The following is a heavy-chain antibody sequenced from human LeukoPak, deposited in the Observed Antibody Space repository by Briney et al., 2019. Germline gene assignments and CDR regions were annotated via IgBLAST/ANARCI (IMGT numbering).Heavy chain of an antibody. CDR1: GFTFSNAW. V-gene: IGHV3-15*01. CDR2: IKSKTDGGTT. CDR3: TTNLCSSTSCYIDAFDI. D-gene: IGHD2-2*01. J-gene: IGHJ3*02. Sequence: PGGSLRLSCAASGFTFSNAWMSWVRQAPGKGLEWGGRIKSKTDGGTTDYAAPVKGRFTISRDDSKNTLYLQMNSLKTEDTAVYYCTTNLCSSTSCYIDAFDIWGQGTMVTVSS.